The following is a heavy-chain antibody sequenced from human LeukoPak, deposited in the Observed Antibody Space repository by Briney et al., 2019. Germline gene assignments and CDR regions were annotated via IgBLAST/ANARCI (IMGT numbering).Heavy chain of an antibody. Sequence: GGSLRLSCAASGFTFSSYAMSWVRQAPGKRLEWVSGITGSGGNTYYADSVKGRFTISRDNSKNTLYLQMNSLRAEDTAVYYCAKFLGPYYFDYWGQGTLVTVS. V-gene: IGHV3-23*01. CDR2: ITGSGGNT. CDR3: AKFLGPYYFDY. J-gene: IGHJ4*02. CDR1: GFTFSSYA.